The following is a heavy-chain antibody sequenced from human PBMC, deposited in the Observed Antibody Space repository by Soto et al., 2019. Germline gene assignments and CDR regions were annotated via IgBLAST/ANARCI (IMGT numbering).Heavy chain of an antibody. CDR3: ARKSIAVAGLDY. D-gene: IGHD6-19*01. V-gene: IGHV4-34*01. J-gene: IGHJ4*02. Sequence: QPPGKGLEWIGEINHSGSTNYNPSLKSRVTISVDTSKNQFSLKLSSVTAADTAVYYCARKSIAVAGLDYWGQGTLVTVSS. CDR2: INHSGST.